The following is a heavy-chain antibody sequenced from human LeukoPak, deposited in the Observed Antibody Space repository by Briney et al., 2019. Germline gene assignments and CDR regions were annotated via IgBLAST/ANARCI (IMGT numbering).Heavy chain of an antibody. CDR1: GFTFSSYW. J-gene: IGHJ3*02. Sequence: GGSLRLSCAASGFTFSSYWMSWVRQAPGKGLEWVANIKQDGSEKYYVDSVKGRFTISRDNAKNSLYLQMNSLRAEDTAVYYCARDYGCTNGVCPASPVAAAGADAFDIWGQGTMVTVSS. V-gene: IGHV3-7*01. CDR3: ARDYGCTNGVCPASPVAAAGADAFDI. D-gene: IGHD2-8*01. CDR2: IKQDGSEK.